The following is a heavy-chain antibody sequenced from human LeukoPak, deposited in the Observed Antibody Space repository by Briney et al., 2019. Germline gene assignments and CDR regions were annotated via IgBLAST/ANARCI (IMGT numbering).Heavy chain of an antibody. J-gene: IGHJ4*02. CDR3: TREDYYDSSGYLIYYFDY. V-gene: IGHV3-49*04. Sequence: GGSLRLSCTASGFTFGDYAMSWVRQAPGKGLEWVGFIRSKAYGGTTEYAASVKGRFTISRDDSKSIAYLQMNSLKTEDTAVYYCTREDYYDSSGYLIYYFDYWGQGTLVTVSS. D-gene: IGHD3-22*01. CDR2: IRSKAYGGTT. CDR1: GFTFGDYA.